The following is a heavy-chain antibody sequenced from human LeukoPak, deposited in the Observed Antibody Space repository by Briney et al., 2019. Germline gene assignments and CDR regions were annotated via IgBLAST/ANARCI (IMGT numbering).Heavy chain of an antibody. CDR2: IYYSGST. J-gene: IGHJ6*03. V-gene: IGHV4-39*01. CDR1: GGSISSSSYY. Sequence: SETLSLTCTVSGGSISSSSYYWGWIRQPPGKGLEWIGSIYYSGSTYYSPSLKSRVTISVDTSKNQFSLKLSSVTAADTAVYYCARHAHVVVPAAMQNFGIHYYYYMDVWGKGTTVTISS. D-gene: IGHD2-2*01. CDR3: ARHAHVVVPAAMQNFGIHYYYYMDV.